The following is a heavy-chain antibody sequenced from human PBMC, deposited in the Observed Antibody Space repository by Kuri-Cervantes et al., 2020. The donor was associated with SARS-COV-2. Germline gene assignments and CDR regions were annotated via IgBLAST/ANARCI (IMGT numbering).Heavy chain of an antibody. J-gene: IGHJ4*02. CDR1: GFTFDDYG. CDR3: ASYGDYEGY. CDR2: ISSSSSTI. Sequence: GESLKISCAASGFTFDDYGMSWARQAPGKGLEWVSYISSSSSTIYYADSVKGRFTISRDNAKNSLYLQMNSLRAEDTAVYYCASYGDYEGYWGQGTLVTVLL. D-gene: IGHD4-17*01. V-gene: IGHV3-48*01.